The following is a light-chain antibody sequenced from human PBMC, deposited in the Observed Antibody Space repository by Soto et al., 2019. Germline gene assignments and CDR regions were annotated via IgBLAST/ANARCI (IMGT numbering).Light chain of an antibody. Sequence: EIVLTQSPGTLSLSPGERATLSCRASQSINNRYLAWYQQKPGQAPRLLIYGASSRATGIPDRFSGSGSGTDFTITISRLEPEDFAVYYCQQFGSSPRFTFGPGTKVDMK. CDR1: QSINNRY. J-gene: IGKJ3*01. CDR3: QQFGSSPRFT. V-gene: IGKV3-20*01. CDR2: GAS.